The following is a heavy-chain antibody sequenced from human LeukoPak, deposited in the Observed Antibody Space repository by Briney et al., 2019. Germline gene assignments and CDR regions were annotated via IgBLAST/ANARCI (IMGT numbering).Heavy chain of an antibody. CDR2: ISADNGNT. CDR1: GYTFTRFG. CDR3: AREQYSYGHDY. J-gene: IGHJ4*02. D-gene: IGHD5-18*01. V-gene: IGHV1-18*01. Sequence: GASVKVSCKASGYTFTRFGISWVRQAPGQGLEWMGWISADNGNTNYAQNLQGRVIMTKDTSTSTAYMELSRLRSDDTAVYYCAREQYSYGHDYWGQGTLVTVSS.